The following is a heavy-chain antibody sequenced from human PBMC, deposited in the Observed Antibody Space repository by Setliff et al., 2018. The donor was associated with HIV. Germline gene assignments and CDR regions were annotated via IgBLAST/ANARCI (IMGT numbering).Heavy chain of an antibody. V-gene: IGHV3-21*06. Sequence: GGSLRLSCAASGFTFSSYSMNWVRQAPGKGLEWVSSISSSSSHIYSADSLRGRFTISRDNGKNSLYLQMNSLRAEDTAVYYCARGGRLQYFDWPSYAMDVWGQGTTVTVSS. CDR1: GFTFSSYS. CDR3: ARGGRLQYFDWPSYAMDV. D-gene: IGHD3-9*01. CDR2: ISSSSSHI. J-gene: IGHJ6*02.